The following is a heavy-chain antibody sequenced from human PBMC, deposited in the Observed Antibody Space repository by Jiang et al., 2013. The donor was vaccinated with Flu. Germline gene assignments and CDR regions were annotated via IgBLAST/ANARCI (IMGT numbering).Heavy chain of an antibody. CDR1: GYSISSGFF. CDR2: MYHTGST. Sequence: SGSGLVKPSETLSLTCAVSGYSISSGFFWGWIRQPPGKGLEWIGSMYHTGSTYYNPSLKSRVTISVDTSKNHFSLKLSYVTAADTAVYYCARSPSGWGGSVTYTYFDYWGQGTLVTVSS. CDR3: ARSPSGWGGSVTYTYFDY. D-gene: IGHD3-10*01. V-gene: IGHV4-38-2*01. J-gene: IGHJ4*02.